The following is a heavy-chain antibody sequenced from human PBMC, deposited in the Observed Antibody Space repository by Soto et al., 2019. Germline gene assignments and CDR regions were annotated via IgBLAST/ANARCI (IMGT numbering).Heavy chain of an antibody. V-gene: IGHV4-4*07. Sequence: QVQLQESGPGLVKPSETLSLTCTVSVCSISSYYWSWIRQPAGKGLEWIGRIYSSGSTNFNPSLLSRVTMAVDTSRNQFALRLRSVTAADTAVYYCARDTAYISSQYFDDWGQGALVTVSS. J-gene: IGHJ4*02. CDR3: ARDTAYISSQYFDD. CDR2: IYSSGST. CDR1: VCSISSYY. D-gene: IGHD2-21*01.